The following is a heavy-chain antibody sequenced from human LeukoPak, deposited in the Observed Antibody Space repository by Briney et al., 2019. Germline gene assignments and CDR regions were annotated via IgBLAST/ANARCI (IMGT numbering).Heavy chain of an antibody. CDR2: ISSNGGST. Sequence: GGSLRLSCSASGFTFSSYAMDWVRQAPGKGLEYVSTISSNGGSTYYADSVKGRFTISRHDSKNTLYLRMSSLRAEDTAVYYYVKEGDYGYYFDYWGQGTLVTVSS. CDR3: VKEGDYGYYFDY. V-gene: IGHV3-64D*06. D-gene: IGHD3-16*01. J-gene: IGHJ4*02. CDR1: GFTFSSYA.